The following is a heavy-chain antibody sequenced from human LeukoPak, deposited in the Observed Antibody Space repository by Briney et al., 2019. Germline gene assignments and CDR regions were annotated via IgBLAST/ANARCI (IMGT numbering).Heavy chain of an antibody. CDR3: AKVGAVGYYFDY. CDR1: GFTFNNYA. J-gene: IGHJ4*02. D-gene: IGHD3-16*01. CDR2: ISDRRSST. V-gene: IGHV3-23*01. Sequence: GGSLRLSCAASGFTFNNYAMSWVRQAPGKGLEWVSAISDRRSSTYYADSIKGRFTISRDNSKNTLYLQMNSLRAEDTAVYYCAKVGAVGYYFDYWGQGTLVTVSS.